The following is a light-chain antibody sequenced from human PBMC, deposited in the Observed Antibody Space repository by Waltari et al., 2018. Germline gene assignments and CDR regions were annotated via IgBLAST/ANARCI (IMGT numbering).Light chain of an antibody. CDR1: ETVVTY. J-gene: IGKJ2*01. CDR3: QQSHDKPYS. V-gene: IGKV1-39*01. Sequence: DIQLTQSPSFLSASPGDRVSITCRASETVVTYLNWYHRKPGQAPKLLNYGASNLQRGVPAMFTGSGDGTEFTLTISGLRPEDSGTYYCQQSHDKPYSFGQGTKLEI. CDR2: GAS.